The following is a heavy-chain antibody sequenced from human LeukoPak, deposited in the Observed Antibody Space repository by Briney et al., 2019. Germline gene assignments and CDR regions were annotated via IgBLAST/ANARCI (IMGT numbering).Heavy chain of an antibody. CDR3: ARSPRPPYYYDSSGYSIDY. CDR1: GYTFTGYY. D-gene: IGHD3-22*01. CDR2: INPNSGGT. Sequence: ASVKVSCKASGYTFTGYYMHWVRQAPGQGLEWMGWINPNSGGTNYAQKFQGRVTITADKSTSTAYMELSSLRSEDTAVYYCARSPRPPYYYDSSGYSIDYWGQGTLVTVSS. J-gene: IGHJ4*02. V-gene: IGHV1-2*02.